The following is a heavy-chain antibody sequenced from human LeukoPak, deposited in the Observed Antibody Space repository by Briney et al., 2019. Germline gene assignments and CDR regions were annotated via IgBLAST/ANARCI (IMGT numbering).Heavy chain of an antibody. Sequence: GGSLRLSCAASGFTFSSYGMHWVRQAPGKGLEWVALIWYDGSNKYYADSVKGRFTISRDNSKNTLYVQMNSLRAEDTAVYYCARASNCITSTCSVDYWGQGTLVTVSS. J-gene: IGHJ4*02. V-gene: IGHV3-33*01. D-gene: IGHD3-10*01. CDR3: ARASNCITSTCSVDY. CDR2: IWYDGSNK. CDR1: GFTFSSYG.